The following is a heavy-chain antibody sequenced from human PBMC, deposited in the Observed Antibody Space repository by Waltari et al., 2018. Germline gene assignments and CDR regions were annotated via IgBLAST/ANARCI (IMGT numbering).Heavy chain of an antibody. CDR2: IYHSGST. V-gene: IGHV4-38-2*02. CDR3: ARDGVGYYYGSGSYYNDY. Sequence: QVQLQESGPGLVKPSETLSLTCAVSRYSISSGYYWGWLRQPPGKGLEWIGSIYHSGSTYYNPSLKSRVTISVDTSKNQFSLKLSSVTAADTAVYYCARDGVGYYYGSGSYYNDYWGQGTLVTVSS. J-gene: IGHJ4*02. CDR1: RYSISSGYY. D-gene: IGHD3-10*01.